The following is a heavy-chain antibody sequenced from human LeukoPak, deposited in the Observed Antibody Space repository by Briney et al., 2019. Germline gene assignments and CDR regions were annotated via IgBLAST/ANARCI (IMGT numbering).Heavy chain of an antibody. D-gene: IGHD3-22*01. J-gene: IGHJ4*02. CDR2: ISSSGSTI. Sequence: LSLTCAVYGGSFSGYYMSWIRQAPGKGLEWVSYISSSGSTIYYADSVKGRFTISRDNAKNSLYLQMNSLRAEDTAVYYCASPKQNYYDSSLYFDYWGQGTLVTVSS. CDR1: GGSFSGYY. V-gene: IGHV3-11*01. CDR3: ASPKQNYYDSSLYFDY.